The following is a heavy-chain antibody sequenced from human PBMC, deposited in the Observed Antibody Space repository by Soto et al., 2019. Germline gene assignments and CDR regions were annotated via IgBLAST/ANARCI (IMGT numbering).Heavy chain of an antibody. CDR3: ARYCNGGACYSASLDY. D-gene: IGHD2-15*01. Sequence: PGGSLRLSCAASPFTFRSYSMHWVRQAPGKGLEWVTSISYDGSKESYADSVKGRFAVSRDNSKNTLYLQMNSLRLEDTAVYYCARYCNGGACYSASLDYWGQGTQVTVSS. CDR1: PFTFRSYS. V-gene: IGHV3-30*09. CDR2: ISYDGSKE. J-gene: IGHJ4*02.